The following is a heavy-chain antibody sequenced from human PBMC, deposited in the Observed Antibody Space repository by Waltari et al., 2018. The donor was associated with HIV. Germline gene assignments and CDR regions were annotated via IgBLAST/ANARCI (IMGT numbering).Heavy chain of an antibody. Sequence: QVQLQQWGAGQLKASETLSLTCAVYGGSLTDFYWTWIRQCPGRGLAWIAGINQSGRSDFNPSLKRRVTIAIDPAKKQFSLTLKSVTAADTGVYYCARESRRRIRQGGINWFDPWGQGTPVNVLS. J-gene: IGHJ5*02. CDR1: GGSLTDFY. V-gene: IGHV4-34*01. CDR2: INQSGRS. CDR3: ARESRRRIRQGGINWFDP. D-gene: IGHD3-10*01.